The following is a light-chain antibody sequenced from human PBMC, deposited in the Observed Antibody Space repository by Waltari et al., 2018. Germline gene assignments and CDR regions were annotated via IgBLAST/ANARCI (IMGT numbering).Light chain of an antibody. CDR2: AAS. V-gene: IGKV3-15*01. CDR1: QYVNIH. J-gene: IGKJ1*01. Sequence: EVVLTQSPATLSVSPGESATLSCRASQYVNIHLDWYQQKPGQAPRLLIYAASTRATGVPARFSGSGSGTDFTLTINSLQSEDFAVYYCQQYNDWPRTFGLGTKVEIK. CDR3: QQYNDWPRT.